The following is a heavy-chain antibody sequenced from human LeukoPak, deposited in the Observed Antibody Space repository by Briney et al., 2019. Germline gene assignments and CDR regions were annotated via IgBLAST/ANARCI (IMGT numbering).Heavy chain of an antibody. V-gene: IGHV1-46*01. CDR2: INPSGGT. D-gene: IGHD4-17*01. J-gene: IGHJ3*02. Sequence: ASVKVSCKASGYTFSMYNMHWVRQAPGQGLEWMGIINPSGGTSYAQKLQGRITMTRDTSTSTLYMELSSLRSEDTAVYYCATATVTTNAFDIWGQGTMVTVSS. CDR3: ATATVTTNAFDI. CDR1: GYTFSMYN.